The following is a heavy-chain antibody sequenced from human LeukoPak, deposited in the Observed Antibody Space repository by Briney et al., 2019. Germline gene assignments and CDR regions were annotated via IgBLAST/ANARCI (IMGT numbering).Heavy chain of an antibody. Sequence: PGGSLRLPCAASVFPFSSYGRHWARQAPGKGLEGVAFIRYDGHNKYYDDSVKGRFTTSRDNSKNTQYLQMNSLRVEDTAMYYCAKARTTWSRSSPFDSWGQGTLVTVSS. CDR3: AKARTTWSRSSPFDS. CDR1: VFPFSSYG. CDR2: IRYDGHNK. J-gene: IGHJ4*02. D-gene: IGHD6-6*01. V-gene: IGHV3-30*02.